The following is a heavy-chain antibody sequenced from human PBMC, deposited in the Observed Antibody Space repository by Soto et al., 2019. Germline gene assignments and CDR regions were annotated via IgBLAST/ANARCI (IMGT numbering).Heavy chain of an antibody. CDR2: ISDSGGNT. J-gene: IGHJ5*02. V-gene: IGHV3-23*01. D-gene: IGHD4-4*01. CDR3: AKSATVLNWFDP. Sequence: EVQLLESGGGLVQPGGSLRLSCVASGFTFSTHAMNWVRQAPGKGLEWVSTISDSGGNTYFADSVKGRFTISRDNSKSTLYLQMNSLRAEDTAVYYCAKSATVLNWFDPWGQGTLVTVSS. CDR1: GFTFSTHA.